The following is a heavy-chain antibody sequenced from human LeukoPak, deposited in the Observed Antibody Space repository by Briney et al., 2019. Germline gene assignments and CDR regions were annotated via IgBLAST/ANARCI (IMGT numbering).Heavy chain of an antibody. J-gene: IGHJ5*02. CDR1: GYTFTSYG. V-gene: IGHV1-18*01. CDR3: AVRGYCSGGSCPRRGPYNWFDP. Sequence: EASVKVSCKASGYTFTSYGISWVRQAPGQGLEWMGWISAYNGNTNYAQKLQGRVTMTTDTSTSTAYMELSRLRSDDTAVYYCAVRGYCSGGSCPRRGPYNWFDPWGQGTLVTVSS. D-gene: IGHD2-15*01. CDR2: ISAYNGNT.